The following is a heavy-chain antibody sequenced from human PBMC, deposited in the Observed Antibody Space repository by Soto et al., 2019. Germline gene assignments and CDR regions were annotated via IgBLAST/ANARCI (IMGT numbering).Heavy chain of an antibody. CDR2: INPNSGGT. D-gene: IGHD6-19*01. CDR3: ARDRGLGYSSGCYHYYYYGMDV. V-gene: IGHV1-2*04. Sequence: GASVEVSCKTSGYTLTVYYIHCVRPAKGQGLEWMGWINPNSGGTNYAQKFQGWVTMTRDTSISTAYMELSRLRSDDTAVYYCARDRGLGYSSGCYHYYYYGMDVWGQGTTVTVSS. CDR1: GYTLTVYY. J-gene: IGHJ6*02.